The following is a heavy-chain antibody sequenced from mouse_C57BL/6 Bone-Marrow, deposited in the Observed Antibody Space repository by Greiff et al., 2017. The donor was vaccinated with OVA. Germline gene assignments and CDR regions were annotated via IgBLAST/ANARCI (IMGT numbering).Heavy chain of an antibody. CDR1: GYTFTSYW. CDR3: ARPDYGRDLV. J-gene: IGHJ1*03. D-gene: IGHD1-1*01. V-gene: IGHV1-64*01. Sequence: QVQLQQSEAELVKPGASVKLSCKASGYTFTSYWMHWVKQRPGQGLEWIGMIHPNSGSTNYNEKFKSKATLTVDKSSSTAYMQLSSLTSEDSAVYYCARPDYGRDLVWGTGTTVTVSS. CDR2: IHPNSGST.